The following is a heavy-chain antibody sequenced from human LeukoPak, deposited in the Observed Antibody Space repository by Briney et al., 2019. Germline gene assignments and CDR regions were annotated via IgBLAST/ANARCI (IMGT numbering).Heavy chain of an antibody. Sequence: PSQTLSLTCTVSGGSISSGDYYWSWLRQPPGKGLEWIGYIYYSGSTYYNPSLKSRVTISVDTSKNQFSLKLSSVTAADTAVYYCARDSGGYSGYGPRFDPWGQGTLVTVSS. CDR2: IYYSGST. J-gene: IGHJ5*02. CDR3: ARDSGGYSGYGPRFDP. CDR1: GGSISSGDYY. D-gene: IGHD5-12*01. V-gene: IGHV4-30-4*01.